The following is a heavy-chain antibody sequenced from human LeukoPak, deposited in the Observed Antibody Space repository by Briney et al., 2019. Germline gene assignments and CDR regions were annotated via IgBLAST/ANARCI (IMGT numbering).Heavy chain of an antibody. CDR1: GFTFDDYA. J-gene: IGHJ6*02. Sequence: GGSLRLSCAASGFTFDDYAMHWVRQAPGKGLEWVSLISGDGGSTYYADSVKGRFTISRDNSKNTLYLQMSSLRAEDTAVYYCVKDARITMVRGVIIRLGYYYVMDVWGQGTTVTVSS. V-gene: IGHV3-43*02. CDR3: VKDARITMVRGVIIRLGYYYVMDV. D-gene: IGHD3-10*01. CDR2: ISGDGGST.